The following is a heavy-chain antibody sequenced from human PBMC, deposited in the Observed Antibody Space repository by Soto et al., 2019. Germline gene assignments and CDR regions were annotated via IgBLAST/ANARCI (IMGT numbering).Heavy chain of an antibody. Sequence: PGGSLRLSCVASGFDFTYYAMHWVRQAPGKGLESVAVMSSDGSKIHHTDSVKGRFTISRDNSKNTLYLQMNSLRKEDTAVYFCAKDEGVGGTLGLFDYWGQGTLVTVS. V-gene: IGHV3-30*18. J-gene: IGHJ4*02. CDR3: AKDEGVGGTLGLFDY. CDR2: MSSDGSKI. D-gene: IGHD1-26*01. CDR1: GFDFTYYA.